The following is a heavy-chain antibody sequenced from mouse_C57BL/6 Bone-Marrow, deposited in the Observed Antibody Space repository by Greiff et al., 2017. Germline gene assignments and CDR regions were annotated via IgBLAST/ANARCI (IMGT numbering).Heavy chain of an antibody. V-gene: IGHV5-4*01. D-gene: IGHD1-1*01. CDR1: GFTFSSYA. Sequence: EVMLVESGGGLVKPGGSLKLSCAASGFTFSSYAMSWVRQTPEKRLEWVATISDGGSYTYYPDNVKGRFTISRDNAKNNLYLQMSHLKSEDTAMYYCARDPYYYGSSPWCAYWGQGTLVTVSA. CDR2: ISDGGSYT. J-gene: IGHJ3*01. CDR3: ARDPYYYGSSPWCAY.